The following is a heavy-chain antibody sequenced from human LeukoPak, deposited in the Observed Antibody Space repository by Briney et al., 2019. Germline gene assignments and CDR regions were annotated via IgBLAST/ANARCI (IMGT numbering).Heavy chain of an antibody. CDR3: ARDRGYDFWSGWDAFDI. V-gene: IGHV3-30*02. CDR2: IRYAGSNK. CDR1: GFTFSSYG. J-gene: IGHJ3*02. Sequence: GGSLRLSCAASGFTFSSYGMHWVRQAPGKGLEWVAFIRYAGSNKYYADSVKGRFTISRDNSKNTLYLQMNSLRAEDTAMYYCARDRGYDFWSGWDAFDIWGQGTMVTVSS. D-gene: IGHD3-3*01.